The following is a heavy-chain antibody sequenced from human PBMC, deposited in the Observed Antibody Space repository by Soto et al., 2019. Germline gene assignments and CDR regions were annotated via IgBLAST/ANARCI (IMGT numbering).Heavy chain of an antibody. CDR3: ARENVDTAMGAFDY. D-gene: IGHD5-18*01. CDR1: GFTFSSYA. Sequence: QVQLVESGGGVVQPGRSLRLSCAASGFTFSSYAMHWVRQAPGKGLGWVAFISYDGSNKYYADSVKGRFTISRDNSKNTLFLQMNSLTVEDTAVYYCARENVDTAMGAFDYWGQGTLVTVSS. V-gene: IGHV3-30-3*01. J-gene: IGHJ4*02. CDR2: ISYDGSNK.